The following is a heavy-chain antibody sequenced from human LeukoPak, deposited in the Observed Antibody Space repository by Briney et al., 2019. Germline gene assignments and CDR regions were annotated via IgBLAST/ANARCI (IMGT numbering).Heavy chain of an antibody. CDR1: GYTFTSYY. J-gene: IGHJ4*02. CDR3: ARGYKAPTRQIDSSGYLIY. Sequence: GASVKVSCKASGYTFTSYYMHWVRQAPGQGLEWMGIINPSGGSTSYAQKFQGRVTMTRDTSTSTVYMELSSLRSEDTAVYYCARGYKAPTRQIDSSGYLIYWDQGTLVTVSS. V-gene: IGHV1-46*01. D-gene: IGHD3-22*01. CDR2: INPSGGST.